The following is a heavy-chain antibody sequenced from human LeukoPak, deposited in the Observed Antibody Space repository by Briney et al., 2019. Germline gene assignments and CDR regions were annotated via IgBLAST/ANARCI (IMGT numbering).Heavy chain of an antibody. CDR3: ARHNIASDGARLFDF. CDR1: GGSISSYY. V-gene: IGHV4-4*07. CDR2: IYTSGST. J-gene: IGHJ4*02. D-gene: IGHD4-17*01. Sequence: PSETLSLTCTVSGGSISSYYWSWIRQPAGKGLEWIGRIYTSGSTNYNPSLKSRVTISVDTSKNQFSLKLSSVTAADTAVYYCARHNIASDGARLFDFWGRGTLVAVSS.